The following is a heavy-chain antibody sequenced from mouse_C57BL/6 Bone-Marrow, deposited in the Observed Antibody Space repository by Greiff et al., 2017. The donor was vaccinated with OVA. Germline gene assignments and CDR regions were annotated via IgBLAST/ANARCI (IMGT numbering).Heavy chain of an antibody. CDR1: GYTFTSYW. CDR2: IDPSDSYT. D-gene: IGHD1-1*01. J-gene: IGHJ3*01. Sequence: QVQLQQPGAELVKPGASVKLSCKASGYTFTSYWMQWVKQRPGQGLEWIGEIDPSDSYTNYNQKFKGKATLTVDTSSSTAYMQLSSLTSADSAVYYCAPITTVVPFAYWGQGTLVTVSA. V-gene: IGHV1-50*01. CDR3: APITTVVPFAY.